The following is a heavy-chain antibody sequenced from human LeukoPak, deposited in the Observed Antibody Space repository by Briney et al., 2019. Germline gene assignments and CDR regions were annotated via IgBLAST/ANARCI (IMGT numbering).Heavy chain of an antibody. CDR1: GYTFTNFA. D-gene: IGHD3-10*01. J-gene: IGHJ4*02. Sequence: ASVKVSCKPSGYTFTNFAIHWVRQAPGQRLEWMGWINAGNGNTKYSQNLQGRVTIAGDTSASTAYMELTSLRSEDTAVYYCARGLLWFGELSTLGYWGQGTLVTVS. CDR2: INAGNGNT. V-gene: IGHV1-3*01. CDR3: ARGLLWFGELSTLGY.